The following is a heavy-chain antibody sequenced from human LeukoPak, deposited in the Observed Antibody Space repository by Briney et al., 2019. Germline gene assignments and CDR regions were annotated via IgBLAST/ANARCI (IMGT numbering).Heavy chain of an antibody. CDR2: ISAYNGNT. V-gene: IGHV1-18*01. Sequence: ASVKVSCKASGYTFTSYGISWVRQAPVQGLEWMGWISAYNGNTNYAQKLQGRVTMTTDTSTSTAYMELRSLRSDDTAVYYCARVYYDFWSGPADLYYFDYWGQGTLVTVSS. D-gene: IGHD3-3*01. CDR1: GYTFTSYG. J-gene: IGHJ4*02. CDR3: ARVYYDFWSGPADLYYFDY.